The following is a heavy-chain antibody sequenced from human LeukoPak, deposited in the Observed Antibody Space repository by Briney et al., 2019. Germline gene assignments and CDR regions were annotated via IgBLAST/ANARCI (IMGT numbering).Heavy chain of an antibody. CDR2: ISSSSSYR. Sequence: GGSLRLSCAASGFTFSSYSMNWVRQAPGKGLEWVSSISSSSSYRYYADSVKGRFTISRDNAKNSLYLQMNSLRAEDTAVYYCARTTVTPSWFDPWGQGTLVTVSS. CDR1: GFTFSSYS. D-gene: IGHD4-17*01. CDR3: ARTTVTPSWFDP. V-gene: IGHV3-21*01. J-gene: IGHJ5*02.